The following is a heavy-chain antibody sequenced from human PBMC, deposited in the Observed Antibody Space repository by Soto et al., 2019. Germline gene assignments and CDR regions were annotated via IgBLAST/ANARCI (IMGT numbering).Heavy chain of an antibody. CDR3: ARVPREIILVGMDV. CDR2: ISGKTGQT. CDR1: GYTFTSYG. D-gene: IGHD2-2*01. V-gene: IGHV1-18*04. Sequence: QVPLVQSGAEVKKPGASVTVSCKASGYTFTSYGIAWVRQAPGQGLEWMGWISGKTGQTNYAQNLQGRVTITTEKYTSTAYMELRSLRSDDTAVYYCARVPREIILVGMDVWGQGTTVTVSS. J-gene: IGHJ6*02.